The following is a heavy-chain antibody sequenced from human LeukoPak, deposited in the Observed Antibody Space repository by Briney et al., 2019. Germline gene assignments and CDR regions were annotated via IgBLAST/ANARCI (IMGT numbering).Heavy chain of an antibody. Sequence: GGSLRLSCAASGFVFSASYMSWVRKAPGKGLEWVATIKPDGSEKYHVDSVSGRFTISRDNTNDSLFLQMNSLRVDDTAVYYCVRGGTYWTVSWGQGALVNVS. CDR2: IKPDGSEK. CDR1: GFVFSASY. J-gene: IGHJ5*01. CDR3: VRGGTYWTVS. V-gene: IGHV3-7*01.